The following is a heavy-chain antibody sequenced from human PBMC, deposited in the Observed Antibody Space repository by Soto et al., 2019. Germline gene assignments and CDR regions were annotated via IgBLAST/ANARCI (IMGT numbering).Heavy chain of an antibody. D-gene: IGHD1-26*01. J-gene: IGHJ6*03. CDR3: ARVWALGPDDYYYYMDV. CDR1: GGSISSYY. CDR2: IYYSGST. Sequence: SETLSLTCTVSGGSISSYYWSWIRQPPGKGLEWIGYIYYSGSTNYNPSLKSRVTISVDTSKNQFSLQLSSVTAADTAVYYCARVWALGPDDYYYYMDVWGKGTTVTVSS. V-gene: IGHV4-59*01.